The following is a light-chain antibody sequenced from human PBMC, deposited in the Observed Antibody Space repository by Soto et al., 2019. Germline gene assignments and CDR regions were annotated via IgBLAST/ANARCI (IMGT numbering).Light chain of an antibody. Sequence: EIVLTQSPGTLSLSPGERATLSCMASQSVSNNYLAWYQQKPGQAPRLLIYGASNRATGIPDRFSGSGSGTDFTLTISRLEPEDSAVYYCQQYGSSGTFGQGTKVDI. V-gene: IGKV3-20*01. CDR2: GAS. CDR3: QQYGSSGT. J-gene: IGKJ1*01. CDR1: QSVSNNY.